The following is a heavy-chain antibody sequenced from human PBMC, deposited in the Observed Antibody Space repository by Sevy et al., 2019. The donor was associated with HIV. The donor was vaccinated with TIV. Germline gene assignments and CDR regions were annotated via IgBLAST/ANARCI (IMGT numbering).Heavy chain of an antibody. CDR1: GFTFSSYA. CDR3: ARVYHYYDSSGTIPGAFDI. V-gene: IGHV3-30-3*01. D-gene: IGHD3-22*01. CDR2: ISYDGSNK. J-gene: IGHJ3*02. Sequence: GGSLRLSCAASGFTFSSYAMHWVRQAPGKGLEWVAVISYDGSNKYYADSVKGRFTISRDNSKNTLYLQINSLRAEDTAVYYCARVYHYYDSSGTIPGAFDIWGQGTMVTVSS.